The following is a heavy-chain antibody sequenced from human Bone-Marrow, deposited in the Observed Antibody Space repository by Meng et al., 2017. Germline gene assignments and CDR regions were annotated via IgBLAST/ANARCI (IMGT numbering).Heavy chain of an antibody. D-gene: IGHD3-22*01. CDR1: GGSISSSSSY. Sequence: GSLRLSCTVSGGSISSSSSYWGWIRQPPGKGLEWIGSIDYSGSTYYKPSLKSRVTISVDTSKNQFSLKLSSVTAADTAVYYCASNYYDSSGYYDYWGQGTLVTVSS. CDR3: ASNYYDSSGYYDY. V-gene: IGHV4-39*07. J-gene: IGHJ4*02. CDR2: IDYSGST.